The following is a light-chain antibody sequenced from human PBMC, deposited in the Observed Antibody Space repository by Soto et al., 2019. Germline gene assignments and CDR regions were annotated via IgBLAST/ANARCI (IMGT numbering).Light chain of an antibody. CDR3: QHPKWP. J-gene: IGKJ1*01. V-gene: IGKV1-5*03. CDR2: KAS. CDR1: QSISSW. Sequence: DIQMTQSPSTLSASVGDRVTITCRASQSISSWLAWYQQKPGKAPKLLIYKASSLESGVPSRFSGSGSGTEFTLTISSLQPDDFATYYCQHPKWPCGQGAKVEIK.